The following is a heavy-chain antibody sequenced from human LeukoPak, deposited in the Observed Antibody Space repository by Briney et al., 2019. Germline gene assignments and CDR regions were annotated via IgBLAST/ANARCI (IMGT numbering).Heavy chain of an antibody. CDR3: ARREGRSASPFFFDS. Sequence: GSSVKVSCKASGGTFSSYAISRVRQAPGQGLQWMGWISCYNGHTHYAQNFQGRVTMTTDTSTNTAYMELRSLRSDDTAVYYCARREGRSASPFFFDSWGQGTLVTVSS. CDR2: ISCYNGHT. V-gene: IGHV1-18*01. J-gene: IGHJ4*02. CDR1: GGTFSSYA. D-gene: IGHD6-6*01.